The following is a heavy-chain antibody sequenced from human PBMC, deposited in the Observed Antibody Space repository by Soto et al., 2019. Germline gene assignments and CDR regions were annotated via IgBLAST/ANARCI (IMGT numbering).Heavy chain of an antibody. J-gene: IGHJ6*02. Sequence: QVQLQQWGAGLLKPSETLSLTCAVYGGSFSGYYWSWIRQPPGKGLEWIGEINHSGSTTYNPSLRCLVTLSVTTSKNQFSLKLSSVTAADTAVYYCARGTGRYYYGRDVWGQGTTVTVSS. CDR1: GGSFSGYY. CDR2: INHSGST. V-gene: IGHV4-34*01. CDR3: ARGTGRYYYGRDV.